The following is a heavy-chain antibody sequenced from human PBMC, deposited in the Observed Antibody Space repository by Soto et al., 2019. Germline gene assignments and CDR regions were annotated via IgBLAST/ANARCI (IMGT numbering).Heavy chain of an antibody. CDR1: GFTFSSYA. CDR2: ISYDGSNK. V-gene: IGHV3-30-3*01. D-gene: IGHD5-18*01. CDR3: ARDRRIQLWVFDY. Sequence: GGSLRLSCAASGFTFSSYAMHWVRQAPGKGLEWVAVISYDGSNKYYADSVKGRFTISRDNSKNTLYLQMNSLRAEDTAVYYCARDRRIQLWVFDYWGQGTLVTVS. J-gene: IGHJ4*02.